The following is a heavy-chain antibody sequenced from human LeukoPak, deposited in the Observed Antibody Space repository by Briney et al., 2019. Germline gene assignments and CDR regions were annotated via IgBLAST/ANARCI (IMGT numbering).Heavy chain of an antibody. CDR2: IRSKAYGGTT. CDR1: GYXFPNAW. J-gene: IGHJ1*01. CDR3: TRDSYDSSGYSAEYFQH. Sequence: GGSLRLSCTISGYXFPNAWLNWVRQAPGKGLEWVGFIRSKAYGGTTEYAASVKGRFTISRDDSKSIAYLQMNSLKTEDTAVYYCTRDSYDSSGYSAEYFQHWGQGTLVTVSS. D-gene: IGHD3-22*01. V-gene: IGHV3-49*04.